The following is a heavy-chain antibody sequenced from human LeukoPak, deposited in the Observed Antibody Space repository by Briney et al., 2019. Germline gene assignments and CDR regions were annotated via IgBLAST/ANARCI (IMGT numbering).Heavy chain of an antibody. CDR2: IWYDGSNK. Sequence: GGSLRLSCAASGFTFSSYGMHWVRQAPGKGLEWVAVIWYDGSNKYYADSVKGRFTISRDNSKNTLYLQMNSLRAEDTAVYYCARGSLYSYGIIYYFDYWGQGTLVTVSS. V-gene: IGHV3-33*01. D-gene: IGHD5-18*01. J-gene: IGHJ4*02. CDR1: GFTFSSYG. CDR3: ARGSLYSYGIIYYFDY.